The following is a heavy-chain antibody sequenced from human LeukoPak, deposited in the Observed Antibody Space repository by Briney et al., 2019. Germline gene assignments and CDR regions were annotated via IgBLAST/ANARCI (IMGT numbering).Heavy chain of an antibody. D-gene: IGHD2-15*01. Sequence: PSETLSLTCAVSGYSISSGYYWGWIRQPPGKGLEWIGSIYHSGSTYYNPSLKSRVTISVDTSKNQFSLKLSSVTAADTAVYYCARLPQGGWWDPTYYFDYWGQGTLVTVSS. J-gene: IGHJ4*02. V-gene: IGHV4-38-2*01. CDR1: GYSISSGYY. CDR2: IYHSGST. CDR3: ARLPQGGWWDPTYYFDY.